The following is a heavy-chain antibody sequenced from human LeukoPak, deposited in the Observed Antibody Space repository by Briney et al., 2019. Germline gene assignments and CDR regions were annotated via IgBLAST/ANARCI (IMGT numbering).Heavy chain of an antibody. Sequence: GGSLRLSCAASGFTFSSYAMHWLRQAPGKGLEYVSAISSNGGSTYYANSVKGRFTISRDNSKNTLYLQMGSLRAEDMAVYYCARAEYCSGGSCTMSFWLDGMDVWGQGTTVTVSS. CDR1: GFTFSSYA. D-gene: IGHD2-15*01. CDR3: ARAEYCSGGSCTMSFWLDGMDV. V-gene: IGHV3-64*01. CDR2: ISSNGGST. J-gene: IGHJ6*02.